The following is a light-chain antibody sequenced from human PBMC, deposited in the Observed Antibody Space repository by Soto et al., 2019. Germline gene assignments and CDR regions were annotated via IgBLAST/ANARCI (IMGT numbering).Light chain of an antibody. J-gene: IGLJ1*01. CDR3: TSYAGSNNLV. Sequence: QSALAQPASVSGSPGQSITISCTGTSSDVGAYNSVSWYQQHPHKAPQVIIYKGTQRPSGVPDRFSGSKSGSTASLTVSGLQAEDEADYYCTSYAGSNNLVFGTGTKLTVL. V-gene: IGLV2-8*01. CDR2: KGT. CDR1: SSDVGAYNS.